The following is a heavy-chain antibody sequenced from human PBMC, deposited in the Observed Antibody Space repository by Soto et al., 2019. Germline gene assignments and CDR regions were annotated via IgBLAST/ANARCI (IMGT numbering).Heavy chain of an antibody. Sequence: SYTLSLSCGLCGGTVASCHGWGWVRQSPGRGLEWIGNVYHTGDTNFNPSLQSRVTFSVDKSNKQFSLRLTSVTAADTAVYFCPGEIVTPGANNYSASWGTGTPVPGSS. J-gene: IGHJ5*01. CDR1: GGTVASCHG. V-gene: IGHV4-4*02. CDR3: PGEIVTPGANNYSAS. D-gene: IGHD4-17*01. CDR2: VYHTGDT.